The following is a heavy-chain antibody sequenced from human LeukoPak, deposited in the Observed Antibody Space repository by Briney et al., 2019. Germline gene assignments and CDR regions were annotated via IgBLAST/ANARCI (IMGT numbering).Heavy chain of an antibody. Sequence: ASETLSLTCTVSGYSITSGYYWAWTRQSPGKGLEWIGSIYHSGNTYYNPSLKSRVIILVDTSKNQFSLQLGSVTPTDTAVYYCARAGYCSGVSCYSAVPGKYWGQGALVTVSS. V-gene: IGHV4-38-2*02. CDR2: IYHSGNT. J-gene: IGHJ4*02. CDR1: GYSITSGYY. D-gene: IGHD2-15*01. CDR3: ARAGYCSGVSCYSAVPGKY.